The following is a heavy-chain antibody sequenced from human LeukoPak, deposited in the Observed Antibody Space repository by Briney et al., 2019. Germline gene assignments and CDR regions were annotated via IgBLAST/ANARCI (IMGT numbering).Heavy chain of an antibody. J-gene: IGHJ3*02. CDR3: ATEWPRAIGTTYAFDI. Sequence: WASVKVSCKVSGYTLTEVSMHWVRQAPGKGLERMGGFDPEDGETIYAQKFQGRVTMTEDTSTDTAYMELSSLRSEDTAVYYCATEWPRAIGTTYAFDIWGQGTMVTVSS. CDR1: GYTLTEVS. V-gene: IGHV1-24*01. CDR2: FDPEDGET. D-gene: IGHD1-1*01.